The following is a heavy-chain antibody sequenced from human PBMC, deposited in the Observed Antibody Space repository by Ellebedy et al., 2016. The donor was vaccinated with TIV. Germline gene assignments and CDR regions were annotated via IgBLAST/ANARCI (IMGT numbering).Heavy chain of an antibody. CDR1: GYTFNTYY. D-gene: IGHD1-14*01. V-gene: IGHV5-51*01. J-gene: IGHJ4*02. Sequence: GESLKISCKTSGYTFNTYYIAWVRQIPGKGLEWMGFIYPDDSDVKYSPPFEGQVTISDDKSIATAYLQWSSLKASDTAIYFCARAEPDGSKFDYWGQGTLVTVSS. CDR3: ARAEPDGSKFDY. CDR2: IYPDDSDV.